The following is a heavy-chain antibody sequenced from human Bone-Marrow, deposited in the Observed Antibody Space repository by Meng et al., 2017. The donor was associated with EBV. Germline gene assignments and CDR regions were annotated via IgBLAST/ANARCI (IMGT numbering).Heavy chain of an antibody. D-gene: IGHD2-21*01. J-gene: IGHJ4*02. CDR1: GGNRNNFA. CDR2: IIPVLGAT. V-gene: IGHV1-69*01. CDR3: ARDNGDTMTNPYFDY. Sequence: QGQLVQSGAEVKKPGSSVRVSCKASGGNRNNFAINWVRQAPGEGLEWMGGIIPVLGATNYADNFQGRMKIIADESTNTAYMELSKLTPADTALYYCARDNGDTMTNPYFDYWGQGTLVTVSS.